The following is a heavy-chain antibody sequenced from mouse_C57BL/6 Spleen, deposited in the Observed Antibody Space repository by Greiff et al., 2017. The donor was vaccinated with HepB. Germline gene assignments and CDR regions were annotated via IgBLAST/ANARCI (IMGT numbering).Heavy chain of an antibody. CDR2: IYPGDGDT. CDR3: ARWLLSHAMDY. Sequence: VKLQESGPELVKPGASVKISCKASGYAFSSSWMNWVKQRPGKGLEWIGRIYPGDGDTNYNGKFKGKATLTADKSSSTAYMQLSSLTSEDSAVYFCARWLLSHAMDYWGQGTSVTVSS. V-gene: IGHV1-82*01. J-gene: IGHJ4*01. D-gene: IGHD2-3*01. CDR1: GYAFSSSW.